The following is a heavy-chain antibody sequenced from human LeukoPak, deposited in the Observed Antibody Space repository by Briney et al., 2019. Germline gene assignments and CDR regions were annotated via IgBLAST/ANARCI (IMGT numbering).Heavy chain of an antibody. Sequence: ASVKVSCKASGYTFTSYGISWVRQAPGQGLEWMGWISAYNGNTNYAQKLQGRVTMTTDTSTSTAYMELRSLRSDDTAVYYCARDREGYSYGEDAFDIWGQGTMVTVSS. J-gene: IGHJ3*02. CDR2: ISAYNGNT. D-gene: IGHD5-18*01. CDR3: ARDREGYSYGEDAFDI. CDR1: GYTFTSYG. V-gene: IGHV1-18*01.